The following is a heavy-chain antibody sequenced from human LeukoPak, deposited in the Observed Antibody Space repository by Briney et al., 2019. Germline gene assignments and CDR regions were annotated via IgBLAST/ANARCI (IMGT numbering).Heavy chain of an antibody. CDR3: ARDSSSYNWFDP. CDR2: IIPIFGTA. J-gene: IGHJ5*02. V-gene: IGHV1-69*06. Sequence: GASVKVSCKASGGTFSSYAISWVRQAPGQGLEWMGGIIPIFGTANYAQKFQGRVTITADKSTSTAYMELSSLRSEDTAVYYCARDSSSYNWFDPWGQGTLVTVSS. CDR1: GGTFSSYA. D-gene: IGHD6-6*01.